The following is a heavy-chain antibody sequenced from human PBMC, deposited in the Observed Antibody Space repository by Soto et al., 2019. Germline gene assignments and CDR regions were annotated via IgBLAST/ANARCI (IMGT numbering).Heavy chain of an antibody. D-gene: IGHD2-2*01. CDR3: ARAMRRSAFSTSRIRAYGMDV. CDR2: IIPIFGTA. V-gene: IGHV1-69*06. Sequence: QVQLVQSGAAVKKPGSSVKVSCKASGGTFSSYAISWVRQAPGQGLEWMGGIIPIFGTANYAQKCQGRVTITAEKSTSTAYMELSSLRSEDTAVYYCARAMRRSAFSTSRIRAYGMDVWGQGTTVTVSS. CDR1: GGTFSSYA. J-gene: IGHJ6*02.